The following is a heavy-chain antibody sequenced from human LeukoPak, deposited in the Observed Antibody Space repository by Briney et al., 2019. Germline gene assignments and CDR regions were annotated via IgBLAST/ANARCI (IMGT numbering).Heavy chain of an antibody. CDR2: IYYSGST. D-gene: IGHD3-3*01. CDR1: GGSISDYY. Sequence: SETLSLTCTVSGGSISDYYWNWIRQPPGKGLEWIGYIYYSGSTTYNPSLKSRVTISVDTAKNQFSLTVRSVTAADTAVYYCARGDFCSKSNCYLRPMDVWGKGPTVSVSS. CDR3: ARGDFCSKSNCYLRPMDV. J-gene: IGHJ6*03. V-gene: IGHV4-59*01.